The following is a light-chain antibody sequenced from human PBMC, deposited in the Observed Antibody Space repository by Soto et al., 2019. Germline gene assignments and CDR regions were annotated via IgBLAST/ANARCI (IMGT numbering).Light chain of an antibody. CDR3: QVWDGSTDRGGV. CDR2: NDN. J-gene: IGLJ3*02. Sequence: SYELAQPPSVSVAPGQTASITCGGNKIGSKSVHWYQQKPGQAPVLVVYNDNDRPSGITERFSGSNSDSTATLTISRVEVGDEADYYCQVWDGSTDRGGVFGGGTKLTVL. CDR1: KIGSKS. V-gene: IGLV3-21*02.